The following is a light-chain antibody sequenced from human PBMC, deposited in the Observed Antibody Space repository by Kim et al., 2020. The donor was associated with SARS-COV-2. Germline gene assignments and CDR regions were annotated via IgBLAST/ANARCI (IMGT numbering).Light chain of an antibody. CDR3: QQYHDWYT. Sequence: EIVMTQSPATLSVSPGERATLSCRASQSVSRNLAWYQQKPGQAPRLLIYDASTRATGIPARFSGSGSGTEFTLTISSLQSEDFAVYYCQQYHDWYTFGQGTKLEIK. CDR1: QSVSRN. V-gene: IGKV3-15*01. J-gene: IGKJ2*01. CDR2: DAS.